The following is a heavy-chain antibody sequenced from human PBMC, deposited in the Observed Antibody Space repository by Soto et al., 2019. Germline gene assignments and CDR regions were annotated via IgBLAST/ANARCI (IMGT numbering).Heavy chain of an antibody. CDR1: GFSFSSYD. J-gene: IGHJ6*02. CDR3: ARGMIRGVVYYGVEV. V-gene: IGHV3-30*03. CDR2: MSFDGSYK. Sequence: QEQLVESGGGAVQPGRSLRLSCTASGFSFSSYDMHWVRQAPGEGLEWVSAMSFDGSYKHYADSVKGRFTISRDNSENTLYQKMNGLRPEDTAVYFCARGMIRGVVYYGVEVWGQGTTVTVS. D-gene: IGHD3-10*01.